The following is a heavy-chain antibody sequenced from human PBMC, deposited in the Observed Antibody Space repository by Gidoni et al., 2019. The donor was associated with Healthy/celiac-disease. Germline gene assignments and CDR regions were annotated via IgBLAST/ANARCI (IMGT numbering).Heavy chain of an antibody. Sequence: QVQLVESGGGLVKPGGSMRLSCGASGFTFSDYYLSWIRQAPGKGLEWCSYISSSGSTIYYAYSVKCRFTISRDNAKNSLYLQMNSLRSEDTAVYYCARDHRYYDSSGYYRYYYYYYGMYVWGQGTTVTVSS. J-gene: IGHJ6*02. V-gene: IGHV3-11*01. CDR2: ISSSGSTI. CDR3: ARDHRYYDSSGYYRYYYYYYGMYV. D-gene: IGHD3-22*01. CDR1: GFTFSDYY.